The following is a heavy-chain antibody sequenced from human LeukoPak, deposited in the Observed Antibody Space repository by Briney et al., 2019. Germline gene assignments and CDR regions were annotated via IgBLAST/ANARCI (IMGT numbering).Heavy chain of an antibody. V-gene: IGHV4-39*07. D-gene: IGHD6-6*01. CDR1: RGSVSSSPYY. CDR2: IYYTGTT. Sequence: PSETLSLTCIVSRGSVSSSPYYWAWIRQPPGKGLEWIGAIYYTGTTNYNPSLKSRVTISVDTSKNQFSLKLSSVTAADTAMYYCARVHYSSSFDWGQGTLVTVSS. J-gene: IGHJ4*02. CDR3: ARVHYSSSFD.